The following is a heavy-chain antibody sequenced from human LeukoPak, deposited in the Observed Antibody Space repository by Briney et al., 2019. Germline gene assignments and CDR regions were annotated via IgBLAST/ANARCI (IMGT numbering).Heavy chain of an antibody. J-gene: IGHJ4*02. CDR2: IYSGGNT. Sequence: GGSLRLSCAASGFTFSSYAMSWVRQAPGKGLEWVAVIYSGGNTYYADSVKGRFTISRDISKNTLYLQVNSLRGEDTAVYYCAGTIIGKWAIDFWGQGTLVTVSS. V-gene: IGHV3-53*01. CDR3: AGTIIGKWAIDF. D-gene: IGHD2/OR15-2a*01. CDR1: GFTFSSYA.